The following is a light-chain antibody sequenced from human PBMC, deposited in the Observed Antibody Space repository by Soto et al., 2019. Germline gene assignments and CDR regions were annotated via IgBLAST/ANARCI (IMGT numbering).Light chain of an antibody. Sequence: QSALTQPASVSGSPGQSITVSCTGTSSDVGRYNYVSWYQQHPGKAPKVIIYEVSNRPSGVSNRFSGSKSGNTASLTISGLQAEDEADYYCATWDGSLPGEVFGGGTKLTVL. CDR1: SSDVGRYNY. V-gene: IGLV2-14*01. CDR2: EVS. CDR3: ATWDGSLPGEV. J-gene: IGLJ2*01.